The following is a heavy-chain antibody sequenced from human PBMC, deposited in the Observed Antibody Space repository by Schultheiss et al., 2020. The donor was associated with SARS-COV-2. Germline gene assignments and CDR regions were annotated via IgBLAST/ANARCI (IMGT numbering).Heavy chain of an antibody. D-gene: IGHD5-24*01. CDR3: ARDWSDGYNPYYLDY. V-gene: IGHV3-48*01. J-gene: IGHJ4*02. Sequence: GASLNISCAASGFTFSSYSMDWVRQAPGKGLELVSYITSSSSTIYYADSVKGRFTISRDNAKNSLYLQMNSMRAEDTTVYYCARDWSDGYNPYYLDYWGRGALVKVSS. CDR2: ITSSSSTI. CDR1: GFTFSSYS.